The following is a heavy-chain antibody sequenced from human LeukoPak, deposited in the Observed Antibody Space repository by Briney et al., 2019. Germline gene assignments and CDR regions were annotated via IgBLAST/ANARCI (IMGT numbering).Heavy chain of an antibody. D-gene: IGHD5-12*01. CDR3: ARAIVATIGGGNY. CDR1: GFTFSSYA. J-gene: IGHJ4*02. V-gene: IGHV3-30-3*01. CDR2: ISYDGSNK. Sequence: PGGSLRLSCAASGFTFSSYATRWVRQAPGKGLEWVAVISYDGSNKYYADSVKGRFTISRDNSKNTLYLQRNSLRAEDTAVYYWARAIVATIGGGNYWGQGTLVTVLS.